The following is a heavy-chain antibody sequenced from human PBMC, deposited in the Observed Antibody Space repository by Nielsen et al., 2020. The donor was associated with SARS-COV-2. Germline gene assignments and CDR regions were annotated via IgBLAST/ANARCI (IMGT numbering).Heavy chain of an antibody. CDR3: ARDLAAAAPYNWFDP. V-gene: IGHV3-30*04. Sequence: GESLKISCAASGFTFSSYAMHWVRQAPGKGLEWVAVISYDGSNKYYADSVKGRFTISRDNSKNMLYLQMNSLRAEDTAVYYCARDLAAAAPYNWFDPWGQGTLVTVSS. CDR2: ISYDGSNK. CDR1: GFTFSSYA. J-gene: IGHJ5*02. D-gene: IGHD6-25*01.